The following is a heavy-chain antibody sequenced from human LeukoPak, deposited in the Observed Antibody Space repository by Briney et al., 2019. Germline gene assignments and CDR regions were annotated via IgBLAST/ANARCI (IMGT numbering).Heavy chain of an antibody. D-gene: IGHD3-10*01. CDR1: GGSISSGSYY. V-gene: IGHV4-61*02. Sequence: SETLSLTCTVSGGSISSGSYYWSWIRQPAGKGLEWIGRIYTSGSTNYNPSLKSRVTISVDTSKNQFSLKLSSVTAADTAVYYCARSHRMGSPLVGEVDPWGQGTLVTVSS. J-gene: IGHJ5*02. CDR2: IYTSGST. CDR3: ARSHRMGSPLVGEVDP.